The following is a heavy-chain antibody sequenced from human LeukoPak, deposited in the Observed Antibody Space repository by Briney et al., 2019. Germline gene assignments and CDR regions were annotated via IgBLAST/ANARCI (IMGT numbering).Heavy chain of an antibody. CDR1: GFTFSSYG. J-gene: IGHJ4*02. CDR3: ARDYEYQRIQLWPHYFDY. Sequence: PGGSLRLSCAASGFTFSSYGMHWVRQAPGKGLEWVAVIWYDGSNKYYADSVKGRFTISGDNSKNTLYLQMNSLRAEDTAVYYCARDYEYQRIQLWPHYFDYWGQGTLVTVSS. V-gene: IGHV3-33*01. CDR2: IWYDGSNK. D-gene: IGHD5-18*01.